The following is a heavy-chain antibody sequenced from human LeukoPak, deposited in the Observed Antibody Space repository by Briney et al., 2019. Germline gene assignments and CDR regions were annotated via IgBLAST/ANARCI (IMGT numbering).Heavy chain of an antibody. CDR1: GFTFSDYY. CDR2: ISSSSSYT. D-gene: IGHD5-18*01. CDR3: ASDRGYSYGFGG. J-gene: IGHJ4*02. Sequence: GGSLRLSCAASGFTFSDYYMSWIRQAPGRGLGWVSYISSSSSYTNYADSVKGRFTISRDNAKNSLYLQMNSLRAEDTAVYYCASDRGYSYGFGGWGQGTLVTVSS. V-gene: IGHV3-11*06.